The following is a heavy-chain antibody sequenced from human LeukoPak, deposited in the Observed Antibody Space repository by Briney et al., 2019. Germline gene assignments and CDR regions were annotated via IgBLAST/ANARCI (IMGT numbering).Heavy chain of an antibody. CDR2: ISAYNGNT. CDR3: ARGLRLRLGELPIYYFDY. Sequence: ASVKVSCKASGYTFTSYGISWVRQAPGQGLEWMGWISAYNGNTNYAQKFQGRVTITRNTSISTAYMELSSLRSEDTAVYYCARGLRLRLGELPIYYFDYWGQGTLVTVSS. V-gene: IGHV1-18*01. D-gene: IGHD3-16*01. J-gene: IGHJ4*02. CDR1: GYTFTSYG.